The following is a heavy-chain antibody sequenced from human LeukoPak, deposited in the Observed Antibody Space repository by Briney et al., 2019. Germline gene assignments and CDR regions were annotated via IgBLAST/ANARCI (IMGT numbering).Heavy chain of an antibody. CDR3: AKWGSTWGFDN. CDR2: INADGRAE. V-gene: IGHV3-7*01. Sequence: GGSLRLSCAASGFTFNKSWMTWVRRTPGKGLEWVANINADGRAEYYVDSVKGRFAISRDNAKSSVFLQMNNLRAEDTAVYYCAKWGSTWGFDNWGQGTLVTVSS. D-gene: IGHD7-27*01. CDR1: GFTFNKSW. J-gene: IGHJ4*02.